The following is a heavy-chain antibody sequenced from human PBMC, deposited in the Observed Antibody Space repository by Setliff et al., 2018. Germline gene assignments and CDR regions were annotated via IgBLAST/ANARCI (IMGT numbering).Heavy chain of an antibody. CDR3: AREVGTSTSSDAFDV. CDR1: GGSFSGYY. D-gene: IGHD1-26*01. CDR2: ILHSGNI. J-gene: IGHJ3*01. Sequence: KPSETLSLTCAVYGGSFSGYYWSWIRQPPGKRLEWIGEILHSGNINYNPSLKSRVTISMDTSKNQFSLKVNSVTAADTAVYYCAREVGTSTSSDAFDVWGQGMMVTVSS. V-gene: IGHV4-34*12.